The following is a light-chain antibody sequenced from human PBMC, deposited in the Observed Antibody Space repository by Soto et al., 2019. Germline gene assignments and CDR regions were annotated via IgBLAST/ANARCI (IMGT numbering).Light chain of an antibody. V-gene: IGLV1-51*01. Sequence: QSVLTQPPSVSAAPGQKVTISCSGSSSNIGNNYVSWYQQLPGTAPKPLIYDNNKRPSGIPDRFSGSKSGTSATLGITGLQTGDEADYYCGTWDSSLSAGRVFGTGTKLTVL. CDR2: DNN. CDR1: SSNIGNNY. J-gene: IGLJ1*01. CDR3: GTWDSSLSAGRV.